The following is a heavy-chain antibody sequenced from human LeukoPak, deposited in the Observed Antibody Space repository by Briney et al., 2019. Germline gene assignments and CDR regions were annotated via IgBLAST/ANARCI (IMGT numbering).Heavy chain of an antibody. Sequence: SETLSLTCAVSGYSISSGYYWGWIGQPPGKGLEWIGSIYHSGSTYYNPSLKSRVTISVATSKNQFSLKLSSVTAADTAVYYCASTSRSTSCYSCLYYYYYMDVWGKGTTVTVS. CDR3: ASTSRSTSCYSCLYYYYYMDV. J-gene: IGHJ6*03. D-gene: IGHD2-2*02. CDR1: GYSISSGYY. CDR2: IYHSGST. V-gene: IGHV4-38-2*01.